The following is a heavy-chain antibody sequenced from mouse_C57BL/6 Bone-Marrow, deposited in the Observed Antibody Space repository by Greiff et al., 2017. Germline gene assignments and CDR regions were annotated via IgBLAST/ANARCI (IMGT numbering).Heavy chain of an antibody. V-gene: IGHV5-17*01. J-gene: IGHJ4*01. CDR1: GFTFSDYG. CDR3: ARWKYGAMDY. D-gene: IGHD1-1*01. CDR2: ISSGSSTI. Sequence: EVKLVESGGGLVKPGGSLKLSCAASGFTFSDYGMHWVRQAPEKGLEWVAYISSGSSTIYYADTVKGRFTISRDNAKNTLFLQMTSLRSEDTAMYYCARWKYGAMDYWGQGTSVTVSS.